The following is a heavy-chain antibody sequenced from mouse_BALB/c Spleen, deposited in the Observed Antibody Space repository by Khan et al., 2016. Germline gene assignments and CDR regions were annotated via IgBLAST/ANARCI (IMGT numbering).Heavy chain of an antibody. CDR3: ARHNHYGSNYPFAY. D-gene: IGHD1-1*01. J-gene: IGHJ3*01. CDR2: ISSGGGNT. V-gene: IGHV5-12-1*01. Sequence: EVELVESGRGLVKPGGSLKLSCAASGIAFSSSDMSWVRQIPEKRLEWVAYISSGGGNTYYPDTVKDRFTISRDNAKNTLYLQMSSLKSEDTAMYYCARHNHYGSNYPFAYWGQGTLVAVSA. CDR1: GIAFSSSD.